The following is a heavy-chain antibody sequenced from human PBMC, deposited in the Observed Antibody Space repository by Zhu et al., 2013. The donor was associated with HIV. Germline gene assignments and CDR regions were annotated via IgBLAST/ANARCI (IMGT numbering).Heavy chain of an antibody. CDR2: INPNGAVP. J-gene: IGHJ5*02. V-gene: IGHV1-46*03. CDR1: GYRFTSHY. Sequence: QVQLVQSGAEVRKPGASVKLSCKASGYRFTSHYLHWLRQAPGQGLQWMGIINPNGAVPSYAQEFQGRFTMTKDTATNTLYMELSGLRSDDTAVYYCARDLGLGAALLDRWGPGTLVTVSS. CDR3: ARDLGLGAALLDR. D-gene: IGHD3-16*01.